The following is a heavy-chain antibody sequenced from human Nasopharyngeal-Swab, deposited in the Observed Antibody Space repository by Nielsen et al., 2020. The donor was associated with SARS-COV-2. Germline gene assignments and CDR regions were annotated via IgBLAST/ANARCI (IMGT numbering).Heavy chain of an antibody. CDR1: GFPFDDYA. CDR3: AKASYGDSWIDH. V-gene: IGHV3-9*01. J-gene: IGHJ4*02. D-gene: IGHD2-21*02. Sequence: SLKISCAASGFPFDDYAMHLVRQAPGKGLEWVSGINWNSRPIGYADSVKGRFTISRDNAKNSLFLEMSSLRGDDTALYYCAKASYGDSWIDHWGQGTLVTVSS. CDR2: INWNSRPI.